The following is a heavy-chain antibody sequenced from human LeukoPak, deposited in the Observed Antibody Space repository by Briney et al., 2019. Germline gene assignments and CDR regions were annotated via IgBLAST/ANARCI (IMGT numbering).Heavy chain of an antibody. CDR3: ARDGSGYYRYYYMDV. CDR1: GGSISSSSYY. CDR2: IYYSGST. J-gene: IGHJ6*03. Sequence: SETLSLTCTVSGGSISSSSYYWGWIRQPPGKGLEWIGSIYYSGSTYYNPSLKSRVTISVDTSKNQFSLKLSSVTAADTAVYYCARDGSGYYRYYYMDVWGKGTTVTVSS. V-gene: IGHV4-39*07. D-gene: IGHD3-3*01.